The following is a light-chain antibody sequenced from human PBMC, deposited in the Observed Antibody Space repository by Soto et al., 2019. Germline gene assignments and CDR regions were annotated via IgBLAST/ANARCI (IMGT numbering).Light chain of an antibody. CDR2: GAS. CDR1: QSVSNNY. Sequence: IVLTQSPGTLSLSPGERATLSCRTSQSVSNNYLAWYQQKPGQAPRLLIYGASSRATGIPDRFSGSGSGTDFALSISILEPECFAVYYCQQYSSLWTFGQGTKVQIK. J-gene: IGKJ1*01. CDR3: QQYSSLWT. V-gene: IGKV3-20*01.